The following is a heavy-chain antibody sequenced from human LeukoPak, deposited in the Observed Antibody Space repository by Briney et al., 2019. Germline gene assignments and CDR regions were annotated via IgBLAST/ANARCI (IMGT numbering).Heavy chain of an antibody. CDR1: GYTFTSYY. CDR2: INPSGGST. CDR3: ATTRSDWFDYFDY. Sequence: GASVKVSCKASGYTFTSYYMHWVRQAPGQGLEWMGIINPSGGSTNYAQKFQGRVTMTRDMSTSTVYMELSSLRSEDTAVCYCATTRSDWFDYFDYWGQGTLVTVSS. J-gene: IGHJ4*02. V-gene: IGHV1-46*01. D-gene: IGHD3-9*01.